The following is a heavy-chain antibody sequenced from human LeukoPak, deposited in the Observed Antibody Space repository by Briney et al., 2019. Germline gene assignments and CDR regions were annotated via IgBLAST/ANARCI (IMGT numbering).Heavy chain of an antibody. CDR3: AKDRRGYSYAFDI. J-gene: IGHJ3*02. D-gene: IGHD5-18*01. V-gene: IGHV3-23*01. CDR2: ISGSGGST. CDR1: GFTFSSYA. Sequence: QAGGSLRLSCAASGFTFSSYAMSWVRQAPGKGLEWVSAISGSGGSTYYADSVKGRFTISRDNSKNTLYLQMNSLRAEDTAVYYCAKDRRGYSYAFDIWGQGTMVTVSS.